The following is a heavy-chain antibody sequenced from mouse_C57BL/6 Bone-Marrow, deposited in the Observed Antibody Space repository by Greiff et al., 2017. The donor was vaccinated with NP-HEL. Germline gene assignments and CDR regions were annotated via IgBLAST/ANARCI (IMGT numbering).Heavy chain of an antibody. CDR3: ARSHYGSSYDYAMDY. CDR1: GYTFTDYN. Sequence: EVQLQQSGPELVKPGASVKMSCKASGYTFTDYNMHWVKQSHGKSLEWIGYINPNNGGTSYNQKFKGKATLTVNKSSSTAYMELRSLTSEDSAVYYCARSHYGSSYDYAMDYWGQGTSVTVSS. J-gene: IGHJ4*01. D-gene: IGHD1-1*01. V-gene: IGHV1-22*01. CDR2: INPNNGGT.